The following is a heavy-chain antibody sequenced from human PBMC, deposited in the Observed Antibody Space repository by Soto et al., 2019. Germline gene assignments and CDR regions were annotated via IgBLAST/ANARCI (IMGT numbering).Heavy chain of an antibody. V-gene: IGHV3-23*01. CDR3: AKDFGVFIINFDD. D-gene: IGHD3-3*01. CDR1: GFTFSSYS. Sequence: AXGSLRLTCAASGFTFSSYSMSWVRQAPGKGLGWVSGISVSGSSTYYAASVEGRFTISRDNSKNKLYLQMNSLRAEDTAVYYCAKDFGVFIINFDDWGQGTLVTVSS. J-gene: IGHJ4*02. CDR2: ISVSGSST.